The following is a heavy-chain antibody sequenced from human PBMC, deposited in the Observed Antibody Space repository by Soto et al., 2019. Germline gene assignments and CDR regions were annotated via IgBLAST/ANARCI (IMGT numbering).Heavy chain of an antibody. V-gene: IGHV4-59*08. CDR1: GGSVSDLY. J-gene: IGHJ4*02. CDR3: ASHFPPLHSGSHYFDL. Sequence: QVQLQESGPGLVKPSETLSLTCTVSGGSVSDLYWTWIRQPPGKGLEWIGFIYYSGSTIYHPSLKSRVTISIDTSQNQFSLKLSSMTAADTAVYYCASHFPPLHSGSHYFDLWGQGTLVTVSS. CDR2: IYYSGST. D-gene: IGHD3-10*01.